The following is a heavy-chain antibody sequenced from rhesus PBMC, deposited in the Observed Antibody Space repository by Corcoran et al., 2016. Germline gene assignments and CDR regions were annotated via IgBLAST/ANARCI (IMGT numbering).Heavy chain of an antibody. CDR2: ISYIGST. CDR1: GYSISSGYY. V-gene: IGHV4-122*02. Sequence: QVQLQESGPGLVKPSETLSLTCAVSGYSISSGYYWNWIRQPPGKGLEWIGYISYIGSTTYNPSLKSRVTISRDTSKSQFSLKLSSLTAADTAVYYCATAYPPFYRFDSWGQGVLVTVSS. J-gene: IGHJ4*01. D-gene: IGHD4-11*01. CDR3: ATAYPPFYRFDS.